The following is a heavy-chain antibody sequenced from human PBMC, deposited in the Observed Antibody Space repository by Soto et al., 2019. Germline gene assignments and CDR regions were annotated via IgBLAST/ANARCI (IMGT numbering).Heavy chain of an antibody. CDR1: GSSVSSGSYY. J-gene: IGHJ4*02. CDR3: ARDTPSGDTIHPLDY. CDR2: IYYSGST. V-gene: IGHV4-61*01. D-gene: IGHD3-9*01. Sequence: SETLSLTCTVSGSSVSSGSYYWSWIRQPPGKGLEWIGYIYYSGSTNYNPSLKSRVTISVDTSKNQFSLKLSSVTAADTAVYYCARDTPSGDTIHPLDYWGQGTLVTVSS.